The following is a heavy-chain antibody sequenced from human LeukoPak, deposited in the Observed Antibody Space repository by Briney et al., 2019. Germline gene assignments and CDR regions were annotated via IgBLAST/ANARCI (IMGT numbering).Heavy chain of an antibody. V-gene: IGHV3-66*01. D-gene: IGHD1-1*01. CDR3: ARNTYNEALLDH. Sequence: GGSLRLSCAASGVTVSNNYMSWLRQAPGKGLEWVSVIYSDGRTYYADSVKGRFTISRDISKNTLCLQMNSLRAEDTAVYYCARNTYNEALLDHWGQGTLVTVSS. CDR2: IYSDGRT. CDR1: GVTVSNNY. J-gene: IGHJ4*02.